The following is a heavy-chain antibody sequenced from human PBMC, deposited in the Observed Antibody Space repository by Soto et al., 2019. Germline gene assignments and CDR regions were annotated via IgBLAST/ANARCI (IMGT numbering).Heavy chain of an antibody. V-gene: IGHV4-59*08. CDR1: GDSIGTYN. J-gene: IGHJ6*02. D-gene: IGHD1-26*01. CDR2: IYSNGGT. Sequence: QVQLQASGPGLVKPSDTLSLTCTVSGDSIGTYNWGWIRQPPGKRLEWIGYIYSNGGTSYNPALKRRVTISADTSRKQFSLRLSSVTAADTAVYYCVRQGIGALHGLVDVWGQGTTVTVSS. CDR3: VRQGIGALHGLVDV.